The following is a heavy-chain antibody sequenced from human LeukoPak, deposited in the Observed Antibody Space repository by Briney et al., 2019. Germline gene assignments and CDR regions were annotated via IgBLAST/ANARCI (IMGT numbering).Heavy chain of an antibody. CDR1: GFTFDDYT. V-gene: IGHV3-43*02. D-gene: IGHD6-19*01. J-gene: IGHJ4*02. CDR3: AKGGSGWSYYFDF. Sequence: GGSLRLSCAASGFTFDDYTMHWVRQAPGKGLEWVSLISGDGGSTYYADSVKGRFTISRDNSKNSLYLQMNSLSTEDTALYYCAKGGSGWSYYFDFWGQGTLVTVSS. CDR2: ISGDGGST.